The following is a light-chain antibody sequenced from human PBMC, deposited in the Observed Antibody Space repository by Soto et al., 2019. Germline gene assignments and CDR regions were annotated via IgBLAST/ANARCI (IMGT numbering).Light chain of an antibody. CDR3: CSYAGSYTFGV. J-gene: IGLJ1*01. CDR2: DVS. CDR1: SSDVGGYNY. Sequence: QSALTQPRSVSGSPGQSVTISCTGTSSDVGGYNYVSWYRQHPGKAPKLMIYDVSKRPSGVPDRFSGSNSGNTASLTISGLHAEDEADYYCCSYAGSYTFGVFGTGTKVTVL. V-gene: IGLV2-11*01.